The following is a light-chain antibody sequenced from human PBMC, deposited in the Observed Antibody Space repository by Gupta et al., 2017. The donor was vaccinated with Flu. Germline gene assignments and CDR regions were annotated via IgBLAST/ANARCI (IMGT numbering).Light chain of an antibody. CDR3: QQRSLWPLT. CDR2: DTS. CDR1: EPIGRQ. Sequence: PVTLSLSSGETATLSCRASEPIGRQLAWYQQRPGRPPRLIISDTSKRATGVPARFSGSGSETDFTLTISNLEPEDFAVYFCQQRSLWPLTFGGGTKLEIK. J-gene: IGKJ4*01. V-gene: IGKV3-11*01.